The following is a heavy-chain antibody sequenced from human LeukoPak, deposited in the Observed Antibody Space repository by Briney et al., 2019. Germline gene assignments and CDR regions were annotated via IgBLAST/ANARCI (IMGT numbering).Heavy chain of an antibody. Sequence: SESLSPTCTLSGGSISSYYWSWIRQRPRKGLEWNGYIYNSGSTNYNPSLESRVTISVETSKNQVSRKLSSVTAADSAVYYWGRDYRSSNYYYYYMDVWGKGTTVTV. CDR1: GGSISSYY. CDR3: GRDYRSSNYYYYYMDV. J-gene: IGHJ6*03. CDR2: IYNSGST. D-gene: IGHD6-6*01. V-gene: IGHV4-59*01.